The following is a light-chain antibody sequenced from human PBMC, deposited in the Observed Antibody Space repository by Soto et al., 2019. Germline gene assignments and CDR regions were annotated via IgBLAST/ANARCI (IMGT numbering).Light chain of an antibody. CDR2: AAT. V-gene: IGKV1-12*01. J-gene: IGKJ4*01. CDR1: QGISNW. Sequence: DIQMTQSPSSVSASVGDRVTITCRATQGISNWLSWYQQKPGQAPKLLIYAATSLQDGVPLRFSGSGSGADFTLTISALQPEDFATYYCQQANSLPLTFGGGTKGEIK. CDR3: QQANSLPLT.